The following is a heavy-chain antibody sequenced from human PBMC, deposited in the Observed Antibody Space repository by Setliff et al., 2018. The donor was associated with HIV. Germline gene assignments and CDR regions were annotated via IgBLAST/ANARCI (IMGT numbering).Heavy chain of an antibody. V-gene: IGHV3-7*05. CDR2: IKQDGSVK. D-gene: IGHD6-13*01. J-gene: IGHJ4*02. CDR1: GFTFSNNW. CDR3: ARDRWFSNNWYSDY. Sequence: SGGSLRLSCAASGFTFSNNWMAWVRLAPGKGLEWVANIKQDGSVKNYVDSVRGRFTISRDNAENSLFLQMTGLRPEDTAMYYCARDRWFSNNWYSDYWGQGTLVTVSS.